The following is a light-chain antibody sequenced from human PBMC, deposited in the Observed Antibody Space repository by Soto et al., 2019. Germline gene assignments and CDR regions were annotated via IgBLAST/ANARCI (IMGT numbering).Light chain of an antibody. J-gene: IGKJ5*01. CDR2: DAS. CDR1: QSISTW. CDR3: QQYNSFSPT. V-gene: IGKV1-5*01. Sequence: DIQMTQSPSTLSASVGDRVTITSRASQSISTWLAWYQQKPGKAPKLLIYDASSLESGVPSRFSGSGSGTEFTLTISSLQPDDFATYYCQQYNSFSPTFGQGTRLEI.